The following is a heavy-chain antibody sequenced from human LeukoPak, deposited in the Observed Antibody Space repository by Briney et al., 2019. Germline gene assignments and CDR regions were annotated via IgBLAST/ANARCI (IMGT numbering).Heavy chain of an antibody. J-gene: IGHJ6*03. CDR2: IYTSGST. CDR1: GGSISSGSYY. D-gene: IGHD4-23*01. Sequence: ASETLSLTCTVSGGSISSGSYYWSWIRQPAGKGLEWIGRIYTSGSTNYNPSLKSRVTISVDTSKNQFSLKLSSVTAADTAVYYCASGKSGNYYYYYMDVWGKGTTVTVSS. V-gene: IGHV4-61*02. CDR3: ASGKSGNYYYYYMDV.